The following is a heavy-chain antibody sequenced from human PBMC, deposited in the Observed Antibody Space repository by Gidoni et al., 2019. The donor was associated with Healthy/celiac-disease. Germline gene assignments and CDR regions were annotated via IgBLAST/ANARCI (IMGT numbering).Heavy chain of an antibody. CDR3: AKCPGGGSYKPIDY. CDR1: GFTFSSYA. V-gene: IGHV3-23*01. D-gene: IGHD1-26*01. J-gene: IGHJ4*02. CDR2: ISGSSGST. Sequence: EVQLLESGGGLVQPGGSLRLSCAASGFTFSSYAMSWVRQAPGKGLEWVSAISGSSGSTYYADSVKGRFTISRDNSKNTLYLQMNSLRAEDTAVYYCAKCPGGGSYKPIDYWGQGTLVTVSS.